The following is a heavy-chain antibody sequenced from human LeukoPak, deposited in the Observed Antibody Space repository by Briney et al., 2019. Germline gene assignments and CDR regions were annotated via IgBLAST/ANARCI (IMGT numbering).Heavy chain of an antibody. J-gene: IGHJ5*01. V-gene: IGHV4-59*01. CDR1: GGSISSYY. Sequence: SETLSLTSTVSGGSISSYYWSWLRQPPGKGLQWIGYIYDIETTNYNPSLKSRITVSVDTYKTQFSLRLSSVTAADTAVYYCAGGGGWFDSWGQASLATVSS. CDR3: AGGGGWFDS. CDR2: IYDIETT. D-gene: IGHD3-10*01.